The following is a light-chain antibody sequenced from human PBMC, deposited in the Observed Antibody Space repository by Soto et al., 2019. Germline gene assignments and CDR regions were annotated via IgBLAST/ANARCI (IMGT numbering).Light chain of an antibody. V-gene: IGKV3-20*01. Sequence: EIVLTQSPATLSLSLGERATLSCRASQSVRSYLAWYQQKPGQAPRLLIYGASNRATGIPDRFSGSGSGTDFTLTISRLEPEDFAVYYCQQYGSSGTFGQGTKVDIK. J-gene: IGKJ1*01. CDR2: GAS. CDR3: QQYGSSGT. CDR1: QSVRSY.